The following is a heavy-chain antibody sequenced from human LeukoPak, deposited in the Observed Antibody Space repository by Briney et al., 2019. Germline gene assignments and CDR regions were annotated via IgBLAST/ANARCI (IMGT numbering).Heavy chain of an antibody. J-gene: IGHJ3*02. V-gene: IGHV3-66*01. CDR3: TRDPVSYDDDSSGSRRGAFDI. D-gene: IGHD3-22*01. Sequence: GGSLRLSCAVSGFTVSSNYISWVRQAPGKGLEWVSVIYSDGSTYYADSVRGRFTISRDNSKNTVYLQMNTVRAEDTAVYYCTRDPVSYDDDSSGSRRGAFDIWGQGTMVTISS. CDR1: GFTVSSNY. CDR2: IYSDGST.